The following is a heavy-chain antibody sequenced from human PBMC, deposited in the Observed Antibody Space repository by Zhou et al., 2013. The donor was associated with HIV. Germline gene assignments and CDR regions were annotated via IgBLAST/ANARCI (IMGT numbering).Heavy chain of an antibody. V-gene: IGHV1-24*01. CDR2: LDGGTRQT. D-gene: IGHD7-27*01. CDR1: GYTLTALS. Sequence: QVQLVQSGAEMKKPGASVKVSCKVSGYTLTALSIHWVRQAPGKGLEWMGGLDGGTRQTVYAKNFQGRLTLTDDSSDETAYMHLSGLSPDDTALYYCVKDRDWGFPTWFDPWGQGTLVTVSS. J-gene: IGHJ5*02. CDR3: VKDRDWGFPTWFDP.